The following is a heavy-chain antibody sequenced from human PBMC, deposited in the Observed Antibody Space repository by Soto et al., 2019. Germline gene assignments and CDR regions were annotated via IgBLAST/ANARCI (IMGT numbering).Heavy chain of an antibody. CDR3: ARMNTIFAPYGWFDP. V-gene: IGHV4-59*01. CDR1: SGSISGYY. D-gene: IGHD3-3*01. CDR2: IYYGGYT. J-gene: IGHJ5*02. Sequence: SETLSLTCTVSSGSISGYYWSWIRQPPGKGLEWLGYIYYGGYTNYNPSLKSRATISVDTSKNQFSLELTSMTAADTAVYYCARMNTIFAPYGWFDPWGQGTLVTVSS.